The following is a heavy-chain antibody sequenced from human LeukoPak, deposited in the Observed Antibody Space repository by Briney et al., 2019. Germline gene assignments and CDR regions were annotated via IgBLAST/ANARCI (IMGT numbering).Heavy chain of an antibody. Sequence: ASVKVSCKASGYTFTNYDVNWVRQATGQGLEWMGWMNPNSGYTGHAQKFQGRVTMTRDTSTSTVYMELSSLRSEDTAVYYCASPRHEYSSGWFPWDYWGQGTLVTVSS. CDR1: GYTFTNYD. CDR2: MNPNSGYT. J-gene: IGHJ4*02. D-gene: IGHD6-19*01. CDR3: ASPRHEYSSGWFPWDY. V-gene: IGHV1-8*01.